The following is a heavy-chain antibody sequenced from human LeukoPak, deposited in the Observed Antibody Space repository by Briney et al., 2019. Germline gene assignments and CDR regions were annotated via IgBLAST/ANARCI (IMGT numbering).Heavy chain of an antibody. J-gene: IGHJ3*02. V-gene: IGHV4-34*01. D-gene: IGHD1-26*01. Sequence: SETLSLTCAVYGGSFSGYYWSWIRQPPGKGLEWIGEINHSGSTNYNPSLKSRVTISVDTSKNQFSLKLSSVTAADTAVYYCARDLPLVGATHDAFDIWGQGTMVSVSS. CDR2: INHSGST. CDR3: ARDLPLVGATHDAFDI. CDR1: GGSFSGYY.